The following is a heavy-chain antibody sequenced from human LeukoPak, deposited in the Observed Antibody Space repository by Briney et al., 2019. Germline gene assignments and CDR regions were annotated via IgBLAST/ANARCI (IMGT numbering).Heavy chain of an antibody. Sequence: GASVKVSCKVSGYTLTELSMHWVRQAPGKGLGWMGGFDPEDGETIYAQKFQGRVTMTEDTSTDTAYMELSSLRSEDTAVYYCATAPLGYCSSTSCYSDFDYWGQGTLVTVSS. V-gene: IGHV1-24*01. J-gene: IGHJ4*02. CDR3: ATAPLGYCSSTSCYSDFDY. D-gene: IGHD2-2*01. CDR1: GYTLTELS. CDR2: FDPEDGET.